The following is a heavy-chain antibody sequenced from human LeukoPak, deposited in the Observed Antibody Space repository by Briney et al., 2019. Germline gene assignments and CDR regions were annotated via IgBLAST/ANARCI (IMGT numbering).Heavy chain of an antibody. V-gene: IGHV3-30*04. Sequence: PGGSLRLSCSASGFVFSTYAMHWVRQAPGKGLEWVAVISSDENKKYYADSVKGRLTISRDNSNNMLYLQMNSLRVEDTGVYYCAKDWGSSDWYNWFDPWGQGTLVTVSS. CDR1: GFVFSTYA. D-gene: IGHD6-19*01. J-gene: IGHJ5*02. CDR3: AKDWGSSDWYNWFDP. CDR2: ISSDENKK.